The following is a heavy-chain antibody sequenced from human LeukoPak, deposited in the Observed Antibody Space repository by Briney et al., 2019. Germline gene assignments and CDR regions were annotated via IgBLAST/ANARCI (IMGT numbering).Heavy chain of an antibody. D-gene: IGHD1-26*01. Sequence: GGSLRLSCAASGFTFDDYGMTWVRQAPGKGLEWVSGINWTGGSTAYADSVKGRFTISGDNAKNSLYLQMNSLRAEDTALYYCARLRVVWDLDDAFDIWGQGTMVIVSS. V-gene: IGHV3-20*04. CDR3: ARLRVVWDLDDAFDI. CDR2: INWTGGST. J-gene: IGHJ3*02. CDR1: GFTFDDYG.